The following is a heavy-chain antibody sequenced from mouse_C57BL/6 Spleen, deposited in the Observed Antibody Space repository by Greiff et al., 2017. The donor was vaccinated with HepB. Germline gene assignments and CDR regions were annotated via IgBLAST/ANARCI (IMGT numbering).Heavy chain of an antibody. CDR2: IDPSDSYT. D-gene: IGHD1-1*01. Sequence: QVQLQQPGAELVKPGASVKLSCKASGYTFTSYWMQWVKQRPGQGLEWIGEIDPSDSYTNYNQKFKGKATLTVDTSSSTAYMQLSSLTSEDSAVYYCARWEVEGYFDVWGTGTTVTVSS. CDR1: GYTFTSYW. CDR3: ARWEVEGYFDV. J-gene: IGHJ1*03. V-gene: IGHV1-50*01.